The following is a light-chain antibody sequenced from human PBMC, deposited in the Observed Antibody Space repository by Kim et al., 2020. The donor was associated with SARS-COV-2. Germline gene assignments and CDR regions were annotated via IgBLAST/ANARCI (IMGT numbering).Light chain of an antibody. J-gene: IGLJ2*01. V-gene: IGLV3-19*01. CDR2: GKN. CDR3: NSRDSNDNVV. CDR1: SLRSCY. Sequence: VAEGQIVRITCQGYSLRSCYATWCQHKPGRAPILLIYGKNTRPSGIPVRFSGSSSGNTASLTITGTQAGDEAHYYCNSRDSNDNVVFGGGTQLTVL.